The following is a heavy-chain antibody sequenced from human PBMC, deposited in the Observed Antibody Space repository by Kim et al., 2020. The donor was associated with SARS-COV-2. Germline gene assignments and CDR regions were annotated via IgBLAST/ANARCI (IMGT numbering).Heavy chain of an antibody. V-gene: IGHV4-39*07. D-gene: IGHD5-12*01. CDR3: AREGMATNPYGMDV. CDR2: IYYSGST. CDR1: GGSISSSSYY. Sequence: SETLSLTCTVSGGSISSSSYYWGWIRQPPGKGLEWIGSIYYSGSTYYNPSLKSRVTISVDTSKNQFSLKLSSVTAADTAVYYCAREGMATNPYGMDVWGQGTTVTVSS. J-gene: IGHJ6*02.